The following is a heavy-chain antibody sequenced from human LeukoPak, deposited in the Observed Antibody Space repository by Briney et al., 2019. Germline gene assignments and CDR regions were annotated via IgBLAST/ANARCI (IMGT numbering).Heavy chain of an antibody. Sequence: PGGSLRLSCAASGFTFSTYSMSWVRLAPGKGLEWVSGISGSGANTYYADSVKGRFTISRDNSKNTLYLQMNSLRAEDTAVYYCATSYCGGDCYLALDYWGQGTLVTVSS. J-gene: IGHJ4*02. CDR3: ATSYCGGDCYLALDY. V-gene: IGHV3-23*01. CDR1: GFTFSTYS. D-gene: IGHD2-21*02. CDR2: ISGSGANT.